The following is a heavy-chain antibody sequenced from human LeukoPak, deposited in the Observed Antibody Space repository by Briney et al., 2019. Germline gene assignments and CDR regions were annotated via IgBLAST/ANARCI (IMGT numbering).Heavy chain of an antibody. CDR2: ISRSGSTI. J-gene: IGHJ4*02. D-gene: IGHD5-18*01. V-gene: IGHV3-48*03. CDR3: ARDLAMVHFDY. CDR1: VFTLSRYE. Sequence: GGSLRLSCAPSVFTLSRYEMNWVRHAPGKGLEWVSYISRSGSTIYYADSGKGRITISRDNAKNSLYLQMNSLRGEDTAVYYCARDLAMVHFDYWGQGTLVTVSS.